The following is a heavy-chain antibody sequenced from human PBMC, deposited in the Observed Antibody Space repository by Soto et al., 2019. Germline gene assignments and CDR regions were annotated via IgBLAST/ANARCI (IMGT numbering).Heavy chain of an antibody. D-gene: IGHD3-10*01. CDR1: GYTFTSYG. Sequence: QVQLVQSGAEVKKPGASVKVSGRASGYTFTSYGITWVRQAPGQGLEWMGWISAYNGNTNYAQKLQGRVTMTTDTSTSTAYMELRSLRSDDTAVYYCARMTFMVRGVIPSPNWFDPWGQGTLVTVSS. CDR2: ISAYNGNT. J-gene: IGHJ5*02. CDR3: ARMTFMVRGVIPSPNWFDP. V-gene: IGHV1-18*01.